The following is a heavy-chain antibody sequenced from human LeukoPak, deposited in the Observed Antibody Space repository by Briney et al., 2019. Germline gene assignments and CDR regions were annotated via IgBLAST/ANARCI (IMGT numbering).Heavy chain of an antibody. Sequence: GGSLRLSCAASGFTFSSYGMHWVRQAPGKGLEWVAFIRYDGSNKYYADSVKGRFTISRDNSKNTLYLQMNSLRAEDTAVYYCAKGAYDFWSGYRLWGQGTLVTVSS. CDR3: AKGAYDFWSGYRL. CDR2: IRYDGSNK. D-gene: IGHD3-3*01. V-gene: IGHV3-30*02. CDR1: GFTFSSYG. J-gene: IGHJ4*02.